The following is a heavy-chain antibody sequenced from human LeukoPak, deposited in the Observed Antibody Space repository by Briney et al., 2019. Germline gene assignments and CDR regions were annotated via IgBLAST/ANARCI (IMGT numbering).Heavy chain of an antibody. Sequence: TLSLTCTVSGGSISSGDYYWSWIRQPPGKGVEWIGYIYYSGSTYYNPSLKSRVTISVDTSKNQFSLKLSSVTAADTAVYYCARRLFHWYFDLWGRGTLVTVSS. J-gene: IGHJ2*01. CDR1: GGSISSGDYY. V-gene: IGHV4-30-4*08. CDR3: ARRLFHWYFDL. CDR2: IYYSGST.